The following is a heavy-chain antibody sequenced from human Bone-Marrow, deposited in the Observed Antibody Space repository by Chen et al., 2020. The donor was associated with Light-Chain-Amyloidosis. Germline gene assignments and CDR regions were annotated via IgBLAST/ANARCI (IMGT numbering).Heavy chain of an antibody. CDR2: INPNSGGT. CDR3: ARGEVTTSFYYYGMDV. V-gene: IGHV1-2*04. CDR1: GYTFTGYY. J-gene: IGHJ6*02. D-gene: IGHD4-17*01. Sequence: QVQLVQSGAEVKKPGASVKVSCKASGYTFTGYYMHWVRQAPGQGLEWMGWINPNSGGTNYAQKFQGWVTMTRDTSISTAYVELSRLRSDDTAVYYCARGEVTTSFYYYGMDVWGQGTTVTVSS.